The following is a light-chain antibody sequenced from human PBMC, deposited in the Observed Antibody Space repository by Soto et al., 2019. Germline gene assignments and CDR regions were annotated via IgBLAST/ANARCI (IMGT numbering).Light chain of an antibody. CDR1: QSISSW. CDR3: QQYNDNWT. J-gene: IGKJ1*01. CDR2: KAS. V-gene: IGKV1-5*03. Sequence: DIQMTQSPSTLSASVGDRVTITCRASQSISSWLAWYQQKPGKAPRLLIYKASNLESGVTSRLSGSVSGTDFSLTFSSLQPDDSATYYCQQYNDNWTFGQGTKVDIK.